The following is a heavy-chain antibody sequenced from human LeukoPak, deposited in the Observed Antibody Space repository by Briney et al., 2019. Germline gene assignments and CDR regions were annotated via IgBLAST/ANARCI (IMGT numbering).Heavy chain of an antibody. CDR3: ARGVDTAMGHDAFDI. CDR1: GFTFSSYS. D-gene: IGHD5-18*01. V-gene: IGHV3-21*01. Sequence: GGSLRLSCAASGFTFSSYSMNWVRQAPGKGLEWVSSISSSSSYIYYADSVKGRFTISGDNAKNSLYLQMNSLRAEDTAVYYCARGVDTAMGHDAFDIWGQGTMVTVSS. CDR2: ISSSSSYI. J-gene: IGHJ3*02.